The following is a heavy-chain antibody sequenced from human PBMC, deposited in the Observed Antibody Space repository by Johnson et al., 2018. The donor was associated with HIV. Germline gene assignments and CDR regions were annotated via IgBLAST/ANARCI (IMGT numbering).Heavy chain of an antibody. V-gene: IGHV3-11*05. CDR2: ISWNSVNI. CDR3: ARSEYSSSWSNAFDI. D-gene: IGHD6-13*01. J-gene: IGHJ3*02. CDR1: GFTVSSNY. Sequence: QVQLVESGGGLVQPGGSLRLSCAASGFTVSSNYMSWVRQAPGKGLEWVSGISWNSVNIAYADSVKGRFTISRDNARNSLYLQMNSLREEDTALYYCARSEYSSSWSNAFDIWGQGTMVTVSS.